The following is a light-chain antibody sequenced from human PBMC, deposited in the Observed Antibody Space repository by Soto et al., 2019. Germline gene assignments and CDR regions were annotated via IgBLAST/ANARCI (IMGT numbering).Light chain of an antibody. CDR1: QSVHSRY. Sequence: EIVLTQSPVTLSLSPGERATLSCRASQSVHSRYLAWYQQKPGLAPRLLISGASSRATGIPDRFSGSGSGTDFTLTIDRLESEDFAMYYCQQYGTSPGTFGQGTKLEIK. CDR2: GAS. CDR3: QQYGTSPGT. J-gene: IGKJ2*01. V-gene: IGKV3-20*01.